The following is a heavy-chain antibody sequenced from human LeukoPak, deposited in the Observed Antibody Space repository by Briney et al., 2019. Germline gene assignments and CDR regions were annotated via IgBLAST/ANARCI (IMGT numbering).Heavy chain of an antibody. CDR3: ARDRYCSSTSCYGGGY. J-gene: IGHJ4*02. V-gene: IGHV4-38-2*02. Sequence: PWETLSLTCAVSGYSISSGYYWGCFRQPPGKGLEWFGSIIIVVSTYYNPSLKSRVSISLDTSKNQFSLKLSSVTAADTAVYYCARDRYCSSTSCYGGGYWGQGALVTASS. D-gene: IGHD2-2*01. CDR1: GYSISSGYY. CDR2: IIIVVST.